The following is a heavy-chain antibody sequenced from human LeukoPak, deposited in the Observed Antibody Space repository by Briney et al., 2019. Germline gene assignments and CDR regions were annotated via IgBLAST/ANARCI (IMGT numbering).Heavy chain of an antibody. J-gene: IGHJ3*02. CDR1: GYTFTGYY. CDR2: IIPIFGTA. Sequence: SVKVSCKASGYTFTGYYIHWVRQAPGQGLEWMGGIIPIFGTANYAQKFQGRVTITADKSTSTAYMELSSLRSEDTAVYYCARDFVGPNSSSHSANYDAFDIWGQGTMVTVSS. D-gene: IGHD6-13*01. CDR3: ARDFVGPNSSSHSANYDAFDI. V-gene: IGHV1-69*06.